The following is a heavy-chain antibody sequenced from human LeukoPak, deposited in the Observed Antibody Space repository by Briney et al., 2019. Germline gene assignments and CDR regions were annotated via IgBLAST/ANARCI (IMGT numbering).Heavy chain of an antibody. J-gene: IGHJ3*02. D-gene: IGHD2/OR15-2a*01. CDR2: IDGDGAES. CDR1: GFTFNSYW. V-gene: IGHV3-7*01. Sequence: GESLRLSCAASGFTFNSYWMSWVRQAPGKGLEWVANIDGDGAESHSVDSVKGRFTISRDNAKNSLFLQMNSLRGEDTAVYYCARKGGIYCNDGCFHDAFDIWGQGTTVTVSS. CDR3: ARKGGIYCNDGCFHDAFDI.